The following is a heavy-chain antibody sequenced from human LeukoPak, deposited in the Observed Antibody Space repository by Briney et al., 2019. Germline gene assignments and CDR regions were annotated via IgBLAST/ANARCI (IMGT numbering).Heavy chain of an antibody. J-gene: IGHJ1*01. CDR3: TTIARRALYFQH. CDR1: GFTFSNAW. Sequence: TPGGSLRLSCAASGFTFSNAWMSWVRQAPGKGLEGVGRIKSKTDGGTTDYAAPVKGRFTISRDDSKNTLYLQMNSLKTEDTAVYYCTTIARRALYFQHWGQGTLVTVSS. D-gene: IGHD1-14*01. V-gene: IGHV3-15*01. CDR2: IKSKTDGGTT.